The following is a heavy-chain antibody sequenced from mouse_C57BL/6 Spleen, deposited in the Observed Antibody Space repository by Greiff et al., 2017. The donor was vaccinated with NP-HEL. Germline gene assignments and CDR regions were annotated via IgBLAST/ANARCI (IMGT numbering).Heavy chain of an antibody. CDR3: ARDMFAYYAMDY. CDR2: ISGGGGNT. V-gene: IGHV5-9*01. Sequence: EVHLVESGGGLVKPGGSLKLSCAASGFTFSSYTMSWVRQTPEKRLEWVATISGGGGNTYYPDSVKGRFTISRDNAKNTLYLQMSSLRSEDTALYYCARDMFAYYAMDYWGQGTSVTVSS. J-gene: IGHJ4*01. CDR1: GFTFSSYT.